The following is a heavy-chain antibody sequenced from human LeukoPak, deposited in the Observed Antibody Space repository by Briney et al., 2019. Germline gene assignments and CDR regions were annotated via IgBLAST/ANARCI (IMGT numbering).Heavy chain of an antibody. CDR3: AKDRLYPNDIFDV. CDR2: VTGNGVTT. J-gene: IGHJ3*01. CDR1: GFTFSSYA. D-gene: IGHD2-8*01. Sequence: GRSLRLSCAASGFTFSSYAMSWVRQAPGKGPEWVAAVTGNGVTTWYAPFVKGRFIISRDNSKNTLYLQMSGLRAEDTALFYCAKDRLYPNDIFDVWGQGTMVTVS. V-gene: IGHV3-23*01.